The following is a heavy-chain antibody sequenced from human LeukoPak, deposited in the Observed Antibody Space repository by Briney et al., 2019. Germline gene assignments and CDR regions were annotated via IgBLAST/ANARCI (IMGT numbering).Heavy chain of an antibody. CDR2: ISSSSSYI. CDR3: ARDFGYGDY. J-gene: IGHJ4*02. CDR1: GFTFSSYN. V-gene: IGHV3-21*01. D-gene: IGHD5-12*01. Sequence: GASLRLSCAASGFTFSSYNMNWVRQAPGKGLEWVSSISSSSSYIYYADSVKGRFTISRDNAKNSLYQQMNSLRAEDTAVYYCARDFGYGDYWGQGTLVTVSS.